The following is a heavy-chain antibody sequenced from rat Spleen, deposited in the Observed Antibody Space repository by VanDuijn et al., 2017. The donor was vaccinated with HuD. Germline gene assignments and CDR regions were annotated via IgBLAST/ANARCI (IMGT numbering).Heavy chain of an antibody. CDR2: ITNTGGST. Sequence: EVQLVESDGGLVQPGRSLKLSCAASGFTFSDYYMAWVRQAPTKGLEWVASITNTGGSTYYPDSVKGRFTISRDNAKSTLYLQMDILRSEDTATYYCTAHGNRVSRFAYWGQGTLVTVSS. J-gene: IGHJ3*01. D-gene: IGHD1-4*01. CDR3: TAHGNRVSRFAY. V-gene: IGHV5-20*01. CDR1: GFTFSDYY.